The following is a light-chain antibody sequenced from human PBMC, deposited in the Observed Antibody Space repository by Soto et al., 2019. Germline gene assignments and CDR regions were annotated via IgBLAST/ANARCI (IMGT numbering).Light chain of an antibody. CDR3: YSYAGSYTWV. CDR1: SSDVGGYNY. J-gene: IGLJ3*02. CDR2: DVS. V-gene: IGLV2-11*01. Sequence: QSALTQPRSVSGSPGQSVTLSCTGTSSDVGGYNYVSWYQQHPGKAPKLMIYDVSKRPSGVPDRFSGSKSGNTASLTISGLQAEDEAVYYCYSYAGSYTWVFGGGTKLTVL.